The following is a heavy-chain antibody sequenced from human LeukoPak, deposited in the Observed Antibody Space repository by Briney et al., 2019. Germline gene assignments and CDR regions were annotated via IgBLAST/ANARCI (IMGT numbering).Heavy chain of an antibody. J-gene: IGHJ4*02. V-gene: IGHV1-18*01. CDR2: ISAYNGNT. Sequence: ASVKVSCKASGHTFTSYDINWVRQATGQGLEWMGWISAYNGNTNYAQKLQGRVTMTTDTSTSTAYMELRSLRSDDTAVYYCARVYYDFWSGYPEFDYWGQGTLVTVSS. CDR1: GHTFTSYD. CDR3: ARVYYDFWSGYPEFDY. D-gene: IGHD3-3*01.